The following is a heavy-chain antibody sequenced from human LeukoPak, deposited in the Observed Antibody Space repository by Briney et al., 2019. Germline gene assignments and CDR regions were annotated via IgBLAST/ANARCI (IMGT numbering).Heavy chain of an antibody. CDR2: IYYTGVT. Sequence: SETLSLTCTVSGGSISSGSYYWSWVRQPPGKGLEWIGYIYYTGVTKYNPSLGSRLTMSADTSKNEFSLNLKSTTAADTAVYYCARENGRLVDPWGQGILVTVSS. J-gene: IGHJ5*02. D-gene: IGHD1-1*01. V-gene: IGHV4-61*01. CDR1: GGSISSGSYY. CDR3: ARENGRLVDP.